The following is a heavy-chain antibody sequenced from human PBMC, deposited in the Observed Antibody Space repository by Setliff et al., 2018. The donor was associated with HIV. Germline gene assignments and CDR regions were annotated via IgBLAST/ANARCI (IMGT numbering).Heavy chain of an antibody. CDR3: ARFQAWQLGRRGGYYYYTDV. Sequence: PSETLSLTCTVSGGSISGYYWGWVRQPPEKRLELIGFIHYSGSSDYNPSLKSRITISVDMSRNQFSLVLSSVTAADTAVYYCARFQAWQLGRRGGYYYYTDVWGKGTTVTVSS. J-gene: IGHJ6*03. D-gene: IGHD1-1*01. V-gene: IGHV4-59*01. CDR1: GGSISGYY. CDR2: IHYSGSS.